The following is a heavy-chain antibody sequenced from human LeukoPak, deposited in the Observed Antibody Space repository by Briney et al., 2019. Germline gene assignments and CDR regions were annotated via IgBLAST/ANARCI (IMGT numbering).Heavy chain of an antibody. J-gene: IGHJ3*02. CDR3: ARRAAMRRADAFDI. CDR2: IYHSGST. Sequence: PSETLSLTCAVSGGSISSGGYSWSWIRQPPGKGLEWIGYIYHSGSTYYNPSLKSRVTISVDRSKNQFSLKLSSVTAADTAVYYCARRAAMRRADAFDIWGQGTMVTVSS. D-gene: IGHD5-18*01. V-gene: IGHV4-30-2*01. CDR1: GGSISSGGYS.